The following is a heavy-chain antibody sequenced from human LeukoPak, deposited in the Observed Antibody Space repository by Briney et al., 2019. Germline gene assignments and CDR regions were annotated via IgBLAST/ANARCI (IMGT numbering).Heavy chain of an antibody. V-gene: IGHV3-33*01. D-gene: IGHD6-13*01. CDR1: GFTFSSYG. Sequence: GGPLRLSCAASGFTFSSYGMHWARQAPGKGLEWVAVIWYDGSNKYYADSVKGRFTISRDNSKNTLYLQMNSLRAEDTAVYYCARGGIAAAGTHFDYWGQGTLVTVSS. CDR3: ARGGIAAAGTHFDY. J-gene: IGHJ4*02. CDR2: IWYDGSNK.